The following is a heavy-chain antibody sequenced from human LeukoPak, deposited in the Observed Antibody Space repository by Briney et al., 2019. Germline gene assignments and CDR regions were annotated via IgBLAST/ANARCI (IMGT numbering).Heavy chain of an antibody. CDR1: GFTFSSYA. CDR2: ISYDGSNK. Sequence: GGSLILSCAASGFTFSSYAMHWVRQAPGKGLEWVTLISYDGSNKYYADSVKGRFNISRDNSKSRLYLQMNSLRADDTAVYYCARVLDYGDYVAYWGQGTLVTVSS. J-gene: IGHJ4*02. V-gene: IGHV3-30*04. CDR3: ARVLDYGDYVAY. D-gene: IGHD4-17*01.